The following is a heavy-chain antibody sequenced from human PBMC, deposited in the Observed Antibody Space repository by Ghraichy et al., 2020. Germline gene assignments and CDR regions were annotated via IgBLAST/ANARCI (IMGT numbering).Heavy chain of an antibody. CDR1: GYTFTSYG. V-gene: IGHV1-18*01. Sequence: ASVKVSCKASGYTFTSYGISWVRQAPGQGLEWMGWISAYNGNTNYAQKLQGRVTMTTDTSTSTAYMELRSLRSDDTAVYYCARDGNGGPFPHYYGMDVWGQGTTVTVSS. CDR3: ARDGNGGPFPHYYGMDV. CDR2: ISAYNGNT. J-gene: IGHJ6*02. D-gene: IGHD4-23*01.